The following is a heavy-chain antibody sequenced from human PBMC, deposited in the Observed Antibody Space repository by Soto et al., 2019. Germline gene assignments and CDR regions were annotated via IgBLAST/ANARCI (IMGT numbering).Heavy chain of an antibody. CDR2: ISGSGGSA. Sequence: PGGSLRLSCAASGFTFSSYAMSWVRQAPGKGLEWVSVISGSGGSAYYADSVKGRFTISRDNSKNTLYLHMNSLRAEDTAVFYCALTARHKGSGWLLDYWGQGTLVTVSS. CDR3: ALTARHKGSGWLLDY. J-gene: IGHJ4*02. V-gene: IGHV3-23*01. CDR1: GFTFSSYA. D-gene: IGHD6-19*01.